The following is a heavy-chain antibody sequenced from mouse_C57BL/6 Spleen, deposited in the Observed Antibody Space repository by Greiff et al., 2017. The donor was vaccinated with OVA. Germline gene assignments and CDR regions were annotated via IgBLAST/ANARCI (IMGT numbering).Heavy chain of an antibody. V-gene: IGHV1-15*01. CDR3: TRYHYEDAMDY. D-gene: IGHD1-1*01. CDR1: GYTFTDYE. Sequence: QVQLKESGAELVRPGASVTLSCKASGYTFTDYEMHWVKQTPVHGLEWIGAIDPETGGTAYNQKFKGKAILTADKSSSTAYMELRSLTSEDSAVYYCTRYHYEDAMDYWGQGTSVTVSS. J-gene: IGHJ4*01. CDR2: IDPETGGT.